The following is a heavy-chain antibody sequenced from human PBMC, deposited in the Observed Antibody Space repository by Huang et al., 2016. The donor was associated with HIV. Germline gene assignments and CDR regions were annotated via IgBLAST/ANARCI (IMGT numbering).Heavy chain of an antibody. CDR1: GYTFTSYG. D-gene: IGHD3-10*01. J-gene: IGHJ5*02. CDR2: ISAYKGHT. CDR3: ARGYYYGSGSQRFDP. V-gene: IGHV1-18*04. Sequence: QVQLVQSGAEVKKPGASVKVSCKASGYTFTSYGISWVRQAPGQGIEWMGWISAYKGHTNYAQKLQGRVTMTTDTSTSTAYMGLRSLRSDDTAVYYCARGYYYGSGSQRFDPWGQGTLVTVSS.